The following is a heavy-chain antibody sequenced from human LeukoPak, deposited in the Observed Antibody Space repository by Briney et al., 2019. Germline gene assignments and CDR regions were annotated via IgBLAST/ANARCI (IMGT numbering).Heavy chain of an antibody. CDR2: MHNGVHT. CDR3: AATIKRVYGDTVLNY. CDR1: GDSISSYY. J-gene: IGHJ4*02. D-gene: IGHD4/OR15-4a*01. V-gene: IGHV4-59*01. Sequence: PSETPSLTCTVPGDSISSYYWSWIRQPPGKGLEWIAYMHNGVHTNYNPSLKSRVTISGDTSKNQFSLKLTSVTAADTAVYFCAATIKRVYGDTVLNYWGQGTLVTVSS.